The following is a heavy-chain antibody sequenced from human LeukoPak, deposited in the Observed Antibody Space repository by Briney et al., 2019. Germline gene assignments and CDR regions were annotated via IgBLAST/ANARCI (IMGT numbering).Heavy chain of an antibody. J-gene: IGHJ4*02. CDR1: GFTFSSYS. Sequence: GGSLRLSCAASGFTFSSYSMNWVRQAPGKGLEWVSSISSSSSSFIYYADSVKGRFTISRDNAKNSLYLQMNSLRAEDTAVYYCARVRKDIVVVPGAMRDTYYFDYWGQGTLVTVSS. V-gene: IGHV3-21*01. D-gene: IGHD2-2*01. CDR3: ARVRKDIVVVPGAMRDTYYFDY. CDR2: ISSSSSSFI.